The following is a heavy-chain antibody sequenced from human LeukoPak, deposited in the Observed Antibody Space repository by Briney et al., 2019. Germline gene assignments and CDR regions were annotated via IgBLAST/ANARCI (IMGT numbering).Heavy chain of an antibody. CDR2: IYYGGST. D-gene: IGHD3-16*02. Sequence: SETLSLTCTVSGGSISSCLYYWGWIRQPPGKGLEWFGNIYYGGSTYYNPSLKSRVTMSVDTSKNHFSLRLSSVTAADTAVYYCARGRATFGGVIVFDYWGQGTLVTVSS. CDR1: GGSISSCLYY. CDR3: ARGRATFGGVIVFDY. J-gene: IGHJ4*02. V-gene: IGHV4-39*02.